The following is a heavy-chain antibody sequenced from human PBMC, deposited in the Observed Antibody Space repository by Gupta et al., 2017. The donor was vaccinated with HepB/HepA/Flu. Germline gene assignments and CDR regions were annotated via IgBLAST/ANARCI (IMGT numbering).Heavy chain of an antibody. CDR2: ITTSGSGSSI. Sequence: QVQLVESGGGLVKPGGSLRLFCTGSGITFNDYCMTWIRQAPGKGLEWVSYITTSGSGSSIYYADSVKGRFTISRGNSKNSLYLQMNSLRAEDTAVYYCARADFYGAGTFFYGMDFWGQGTTVTVAS. V-gene: IGHV3-11*01. CDR1: GITFNDYC. D-gene: IGHD3-10*01. CDR3: ARADFYGAGTFFYGMDF. J-gene: IGHJ6*02.